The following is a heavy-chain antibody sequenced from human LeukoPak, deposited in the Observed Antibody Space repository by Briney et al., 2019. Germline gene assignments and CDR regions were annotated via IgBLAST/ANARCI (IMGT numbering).Heavy chain of an antibody. CDR3: ARHREEIVASLLWFGEGEDAFDI. V-gene: IGHV4-59*08. Sequence: SETLSLTCTVSGGSISSYYWSWIRQPPGKGLEWIGYIYYSGSTNYNPSLKSRVTISVDTSKNQFSLKLSSVTAADTAVYYCARHREEIVASLLWFGEGEDAFDIRGQGAMVTVSS. D-gene: IGHD3-10*01. CDR2: IYYSGST. CDR1: GGSISSYY. J-gene: IGHJ3*02.